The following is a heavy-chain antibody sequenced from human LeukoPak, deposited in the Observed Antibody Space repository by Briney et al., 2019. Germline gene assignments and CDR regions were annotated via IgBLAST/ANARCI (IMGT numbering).Heavy chain of an antibody. Sequence: QPGGSLRLSCAASGFTFSSYGMHWVRQVPGKGLEWVAFIRYDGSNKYYADSVKGRFTISRDNSKNTLYLQMNSLRAEDTAVYYCAKDARYSSSWYYFDYWGQGTLVTVSS. D-gene: IGHD6-13*01. CDR3: AKDARYSSSWYYFDY. CDR1: GFTFSSYG. CDR2: IRYDGSNK. V-gene: IGHV3-30*02. J-gene: IGHJ4*02.